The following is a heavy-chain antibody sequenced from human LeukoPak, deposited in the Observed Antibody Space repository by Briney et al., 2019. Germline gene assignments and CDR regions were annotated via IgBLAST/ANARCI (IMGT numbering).Heavy chain of an antibody. D-gene: IGHD6-6*01. CDR2: INHSGGT. CDR1: GGSFSGYY. CDR3: ARGSSAARRYFDY. J-gene: IGHJ4*02. Sequence: SETLSLTCAVYGGSFSGYYWSWIRQPPGKGLEWIGEINHSGGTNYNPSLKSRVTISVDTSKNQFSLKLSSVTAADTAVYYCARGSSAARRYFDYWGQGTLVIVSS. V-gene: IGHV4-34*01.